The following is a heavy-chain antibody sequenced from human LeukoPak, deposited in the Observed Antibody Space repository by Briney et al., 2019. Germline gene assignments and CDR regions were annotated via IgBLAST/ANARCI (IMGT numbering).Heavy chain of an antibody. D-gene: IGHD2-2*01. CDR2: ISGSGGST. CDR3: AKDIVVVPAAIGFDY. Sequence: PGGSLRLSCAASGFTFSSYAMSWVRKAPWKGLERVSAISGSGGSTYYADSVKGRFTISRDNSKNTLYLQMNSLRAEDTAVYYCAKDIVVVPAAIGFDYWGQGTLVTVSS. CDR1: GFTFSSYA. V-gene: IGHV3-23*01. J-gene: IGHJ4*02.